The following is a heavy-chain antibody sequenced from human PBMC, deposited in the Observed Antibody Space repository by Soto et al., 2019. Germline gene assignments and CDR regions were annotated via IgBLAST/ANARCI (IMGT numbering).Heavy chain of an antibody. J-gene: IGHJ4*02. V-gene: IGHV1-69*12. Sequence: QVQLVQSGAEVKKPGSSVKVSCKASGGTFSSYAISWVRQAPGQGLEWMGGIIPIFGTANYAQKFQGRVTVTAAESTSRAYMELSSLRSEDTAVYYCARARDPFLEWLPFDYWGQGTLVTVSS. CDR3: ARARDPFLEWLPFDY. CDR2: IIPIFGTA. D-gene: IGHD3-3*02. CDR1: GGTFSSYA.